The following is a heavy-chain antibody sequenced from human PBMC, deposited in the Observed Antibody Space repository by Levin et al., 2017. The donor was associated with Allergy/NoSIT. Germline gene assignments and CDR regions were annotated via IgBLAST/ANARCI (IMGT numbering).Heavy chain of an antibody. CDR1: GFTFSSYW. V-gene: IGHV3-74*01. J-gene: IGHJ4*02. Sequence: GESLKISCAASGFTFSSYWMHWVRQAPGKGLVWVSRINSDGSSTSYADSVKGRFTISRDNAKNTLYLQMNSLRAEDTAVYYCASDREYSSSSGVGVIDYWGQGTLVTVSS. CDR3: ASDREYSSSSGVGVIDY. D-gene: IGHD6-6*01. CDR2: INSDGSST.